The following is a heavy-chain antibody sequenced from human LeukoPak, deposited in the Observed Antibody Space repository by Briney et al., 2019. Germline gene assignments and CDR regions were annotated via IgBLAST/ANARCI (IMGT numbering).Heavy chain of an antibody. CDR3: ARDRGYSYGFDY. CDR1: GFTFSSYA. V-gene: IGHV3-48*03. Sequence: GGSLRLSCAASGFTFSSYAMSWVRQAPGKGLEWVSYISSSGSTIYYADSVKGRFTISRDNAKNSLYLQMNSLRAEDTAVYYCARDRGYSYGFDYWGQGTLVTVSS. D-gene: IGHD5-18*01. J-gene: IGHJ4*02. CDR2: ISSSGSTI.